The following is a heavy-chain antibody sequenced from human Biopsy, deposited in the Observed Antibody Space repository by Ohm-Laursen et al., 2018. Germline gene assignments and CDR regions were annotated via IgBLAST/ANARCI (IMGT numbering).Heavy chain of an antibody. CDR2: SSGYNGKT. V-gene: IGHV1-18*01. D-gene: IGHD1-26*01. Sequence: ASVKVSCKPSGYTFTSYAVSWVRQAPGQGLEWMGWSSGYNGKTNYAQKFQGRLIMTTDTSTSTACMDLRSLRSDDTAVYYCARGEGSSWFDPWGHGTLVTVSS. CDR3: ARGEGSSWFDP. J-gene: IGHJ5*02. CDR1: GYTFTSYA.